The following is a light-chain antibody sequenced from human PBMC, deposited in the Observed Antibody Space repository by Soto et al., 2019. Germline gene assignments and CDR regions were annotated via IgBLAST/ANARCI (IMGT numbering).Light chain of an antibody. V-gene: IGLV4-60*02. CDR2: LEGSGSY. Sequence: QSVLTQSSSASASLGSSVKLTCTLSSGHSSYIIAWHQQQPGKAPRYLMKLEGSGSYNKGSGVPDRFSGSSSGADRYLTISNLQFEDEADYYCAAWDDSLNGPVFGGGTKLTVL. J-gene: IGLJ2*01. CDR1: SGHSSYI. CDR3: AAWDDSLNGPV.